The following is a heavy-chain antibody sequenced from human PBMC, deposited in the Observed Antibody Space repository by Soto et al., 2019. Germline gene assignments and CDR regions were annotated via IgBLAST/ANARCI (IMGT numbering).Heavy chain of an antibody. Sequence: GGSLRLSCAASGFTFSDYYMSWIHQAPGKGLEWLSYISSSSSYTNYADSVKGRFTISRDNAKNSLFLQMNSLRADDTAVYYCARDLSSSSTNYFDSWGQGTLVTVSS. CDR3: ARDLSSSSTNYFDS. CDR2: ISSSSSYT. V-gene: IGHV3-11*06. J-gene: IGHJ4*02. CDR1: GFTFSDYY.